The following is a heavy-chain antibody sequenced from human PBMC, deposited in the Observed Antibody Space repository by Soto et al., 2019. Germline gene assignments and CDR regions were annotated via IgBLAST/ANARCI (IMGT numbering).Heavy chain of an antibody. CDR1: GGSISSSIYY. Sequence: SETLSLTCTVSGGSISSSIYYWGWIRQPPGKGLEWIGSIYYSGSTYYNPSLKSRVTISVDTSKNQFSLKLSSVTAADTAVYYCASSTIFGVVIILNFDYWGQGTLVTVSS. V-gene: IGHV4-39*01. CDR3: ASSTIFGVVIILNFDY. J-gene: IGHJ4*02. CDR2: IYYSGST. D-gene: IGHD3-3*01.